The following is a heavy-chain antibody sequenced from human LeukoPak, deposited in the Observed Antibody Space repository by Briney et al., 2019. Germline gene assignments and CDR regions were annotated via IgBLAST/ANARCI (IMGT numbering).Heavy chain of an antibody. V-gene: IGHV3-73*01. D-gene: IGHD3-10*01. CDR1: GFTFSAFH. Sequence: PGGSLRLSCAASGFTFSAFHVHWVRQASGEGLEWVGRITTKANSYATAYAASVKGRFTVSRDDSKNTAYLQMNSLRAEDTAVYYCAKDHYVSGRYDAFDIWGQGTMVTVSS. J-gene: IGHJ3*02. CDR3: AKDHYVSGRYDAFDI. CDR2: ITTKANSYAT.